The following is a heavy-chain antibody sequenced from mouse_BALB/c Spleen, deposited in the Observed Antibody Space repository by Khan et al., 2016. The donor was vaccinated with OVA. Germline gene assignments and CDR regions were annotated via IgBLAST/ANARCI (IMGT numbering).Heavy chain of an antibody. Sequence: QVQLKESGPGLVAPSQTLSITCTVSGFSVTNYGVHWVRQPPGKGLEWRGVIWAGGSTNRNSALMSRLSISKDDSKSQVFLTMNSLQTDDTAIYDCARAFYYGAWVAYWGQGTLVTVSA. J-gene: IGHJ3*01. CDR1: GFSVTNYG. CDR2: IWAGGST. D-gene: IGHD1-1*01. CDR3: ARAFYYGAWVAY. V-gene: IGHV2-9*02.